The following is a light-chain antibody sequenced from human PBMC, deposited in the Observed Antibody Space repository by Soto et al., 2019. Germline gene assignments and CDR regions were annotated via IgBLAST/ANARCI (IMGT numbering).Light chain of an antibody. CDR3: AAWDDTMNAVL. CDR2: RND. Sequence: QSAVTQPPSASGTPGQRVTISCSGSSSNIGSNFVYWYQQVPGRAPKLLIYRNDQRPSGVPDRFSGSKSGTSASLAITGLRSEDEADYFCAAWDDTMNAVLFGGGTKLTVL. CDR1: SSNIGSNF. J-gene: IGLJ2*01. V-gene: IGLV1-47*01.